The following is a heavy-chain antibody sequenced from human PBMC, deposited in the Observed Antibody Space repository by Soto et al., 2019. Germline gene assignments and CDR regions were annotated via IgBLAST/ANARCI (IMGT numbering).Heavy chain of an antibody. CDR2: IIPNFGTA. CDR3: ARESGFYCSGGSCYGGDYYYYGMDV. D-gene: IGHD2-15*01. Sequence: SVKVSCKASGGTFSSYAISWVRQAPGQGLEWMGGIIPNFGTANYAQKFQGRVTITADESTSTAYMEMSSLRSEDTAVYYCARESGFYCSGGSCYGGDYYYYGMDVWGQGTTVTVSS. J-gene: IGHJ6*02. V-gene: IGHV1-69*13. CDR1: GGTFSSYA.